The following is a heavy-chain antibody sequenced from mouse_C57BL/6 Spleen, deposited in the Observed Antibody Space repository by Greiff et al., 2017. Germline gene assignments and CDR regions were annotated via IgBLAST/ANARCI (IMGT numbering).Heavy chain of an antibody. CDR1: GYTFTSYT. J-gene: IGHJ2*01. Sequence: VQLKESGAELARPGASVKMSCKASGYTFTSYTMHWVKQRPGQGLEWIGYINPSSGYTKYNQKFKDKATLTADKSSSTAYMQLSSLTSEDSAVYYCARSPYYGSSPWTDWGQGTTLTVSS. CDR2: INPSSGYT. V-gene: IGHV1-4*01. D-gene: IGHD1-1*01. CDR3: ARSPYYGSSPWTD.